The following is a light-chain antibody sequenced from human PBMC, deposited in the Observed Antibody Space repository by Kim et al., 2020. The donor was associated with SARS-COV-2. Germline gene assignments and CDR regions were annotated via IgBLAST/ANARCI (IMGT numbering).Light chain of an antibody. CDR1: QSVTIY. V-gene: IGKV3-11*01. CDR3: QQHNNWPLT. Sequence: PGERATLSCRASQSVTIYLSWYQQKPGQAPRLLIYDASKRATGIPARFSGSGSGTDFTLTISSLEPEDFALYYCQQHNNWPLTFGGGTKVDI. CDR2: DAS. J-gene: IGKJ4*01.